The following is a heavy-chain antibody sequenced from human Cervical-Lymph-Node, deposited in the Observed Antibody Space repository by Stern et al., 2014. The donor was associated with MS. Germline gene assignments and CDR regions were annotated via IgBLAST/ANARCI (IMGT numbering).Heavy chain of an antibody. CDR2: IWYDGSNK. D-gene: IGHD6-13*01. CDR3: AREGSSWSVDY. J-gene: IGHJ4*02. Sequence: QVQLVQSGGGGVQPGRSLRLSCAASGFTFSSYGMHWVRQAPGKGLEWVAVIWYDGSNKYYADSVKGRFTISRDNSKNTLYLQMNSLRAEDTAVYYCAREGSSWSVDYWGQGTLVTVSS. CDR1: GFTFSSYG. V-gene: IGHV3-33*01.